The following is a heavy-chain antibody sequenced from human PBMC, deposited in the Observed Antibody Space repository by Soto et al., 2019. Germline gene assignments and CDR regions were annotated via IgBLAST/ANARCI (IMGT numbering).Heavy chain of an antibody. J-gene: IGHJ4*02. V-gene: IGHV1-69*13. Sequence: SVKVSCKASGGTFSSYALSWVRQAPGQGLEWMGGIIPLFGTANYAQKFQGRLTITPDESTSTAYMELSSLRSDDTAVYYCAKSSGWPYYFDYWGQGTLVTVSS. CDR3: AKSSGWPYYFDY. CDR1: GGTFSSYA. CDR2: IIPLFGTA. D-gene: IGHD6-19*01.